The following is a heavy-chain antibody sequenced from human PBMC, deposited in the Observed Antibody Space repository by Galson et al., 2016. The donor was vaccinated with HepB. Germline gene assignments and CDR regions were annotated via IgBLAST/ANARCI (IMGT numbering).Heavy chain of an antibody. CDR3: ARDREYNFWSGYYPLKFFDY. CDR2: IVIGGST. V-gene: IGHV3-23*01. CDR1: GFTFNSYA. D-gene: IGHD3-3*01. J-gene: IGHJ4*02. Sequence: SLRLSCAASGFTFNSYAMTWVRQGPGKGLEWVSTIVIGGSTHYTESVKGRFTISRDNSKSTLYLQMNSLSAEDTAVYYCARDREYNFWSGYYPLKFFDYWGQGTLVTVSS.